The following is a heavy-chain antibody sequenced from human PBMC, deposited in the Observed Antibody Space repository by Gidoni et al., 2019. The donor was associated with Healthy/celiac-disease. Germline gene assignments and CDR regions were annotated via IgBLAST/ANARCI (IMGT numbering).Heavy chain of an antibody. J-gene: IGHJ5*02. Sequence: QVQLVQSGAEVKKPGASVKVSCTASGYTFTSYGISWVRQAPGQGLEWMGWISAYNGNTNYAQKLQGRVTMTTDTSTGTAYMELRSLRSDDTAVYYCARVPSPTIFGVVTYWFDPWGQGTLVTVSS. V-gene: IGHV1-18*01. CDR1: GYTFTSYG. D-gene: IGHD3-3*01. CDR2: ISAYNGNT. CDR3: ARVPSPTIFGVVTYWFDP.